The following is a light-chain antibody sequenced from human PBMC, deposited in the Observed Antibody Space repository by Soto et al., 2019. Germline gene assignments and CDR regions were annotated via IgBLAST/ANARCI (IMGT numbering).Light chain of an antibody. J-gene: IGLJ1*01. CDR2: DVS. CDR1: SSDVGTYNY. Sequence: QSALTQPRSVSGSLGQSVTISCTGTSSDVGTYNYVSWYQQHPGKAPKVMIYDVSERPSGVPDRFSGSKSGNTASLTISGXXXXXXXXXYCCSYAGSPRYVLGTGTKVTVL. V-gene: IGLV2-11*01. CDR3: CSYAGSPRYV.